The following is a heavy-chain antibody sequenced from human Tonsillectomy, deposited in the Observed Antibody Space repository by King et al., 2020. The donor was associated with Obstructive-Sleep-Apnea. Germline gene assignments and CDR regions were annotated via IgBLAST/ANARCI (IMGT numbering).Heavy chain of an antibody. CDR1: GGSISSYY. Sequence: VQLQESGPGLVKPSETLSLTCTVSGGSISSYYWSWIRQPPGKGLEWIGYIYYSGSTNHNPSLKSRVTISVDTSKNQVSLTLSSVTAADTAVYYCARHYHRGYRMDPHYYYFYGMEVWGPGATVTASS. J-gene: IGHJ6*02. CDR2: IYYSGST. V-gene: IGHV4-59*08. CDR3: ARHYHRGYRMDPHYYYFYGMEV. D-gene: IGHD1-1*01.